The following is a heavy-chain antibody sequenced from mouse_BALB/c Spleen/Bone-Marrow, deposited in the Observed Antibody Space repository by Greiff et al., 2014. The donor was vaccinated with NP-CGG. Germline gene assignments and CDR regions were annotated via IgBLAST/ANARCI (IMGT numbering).Heavy chain of an antibody. CDR3: ARNFPFDY. CDR2: IYPGDGDT. Sequence: VQRVESGAELARPGASVKLSCKASGYTFTSYWMQWVKQRPGQGLEWIRAIYPGDGDTGYTQKFKGKATLTADKSSTTAYMQLSSLTSEDSAVYYCARNFPFDYGGQGTTLTVPS. J-gene: IGHJ2*01. CDR1: GYTFTSYW. V-gene: IGHV1-87*01.